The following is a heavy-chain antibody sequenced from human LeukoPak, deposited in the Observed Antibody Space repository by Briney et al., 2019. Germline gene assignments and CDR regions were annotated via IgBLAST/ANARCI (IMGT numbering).Heavy chain of an antibody. J-gene: IGHJ2*01. V-gene: IGHV1-8*01. CDR1: GYTFTSYD. CDR3: ARGWYSSSDWYFDL. D-gene: IGHD6-6*01. CDR2: MNPNSGNT. Sequence: ASVKVSCKASGYTFTSYDINWVRQATGQGLEWMGWMNPNSGNTGYAQKLQGRVTMTTDTSTSTAYMELRSLRSDDTAVYYCARGWYSSSDWYFDLWGRGTLVTVSS.